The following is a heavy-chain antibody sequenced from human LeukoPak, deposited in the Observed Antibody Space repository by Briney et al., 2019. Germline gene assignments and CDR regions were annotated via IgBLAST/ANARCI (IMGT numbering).Heavy chain of an antibody. D-gene: IGHD2/OR15-2a*01. J-gene: IGHJ6*02. CDR2: ISYDGSNK. Sequence: GGSLRLSCAASGFTFSSYGMHWVRQAPGKGLEWVAVISYDGSNKYYADSVKGRFTISRDNSKNTLYLQMNSLRAEDTAVYYCARDVLKIRLGPLYGMDVWGQGTTVTVSS. V-gene: IGHV3-30*03. CDR3: ARDVLKIRLGPLYGMDV. CDR1: GFTFSSYG.